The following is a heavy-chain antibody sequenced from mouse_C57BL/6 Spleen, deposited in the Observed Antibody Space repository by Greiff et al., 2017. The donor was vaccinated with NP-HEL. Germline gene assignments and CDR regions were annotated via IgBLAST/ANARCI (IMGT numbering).Heavy chain of an antibody. CDR2: FYPGGGSI. J-gene: IGHJ4*01. D-gene: IGHD2-4*01. CDR3: ARHARPYDYERYYAMDY. V-gene: IGHV1-62-2*01. Sequence: QVQLKESGAELVKPGASVKLSCKASGYTFTEYTIHWVKQRSGQGLEWIGWFYPGGGSIRYNEKFKDKATLTADKSSSTVYMELSRLTAENSAVYFCARHARPYDYERYYAMDYWGQGTSVTVSS. CDR1: GYTFTEYT.